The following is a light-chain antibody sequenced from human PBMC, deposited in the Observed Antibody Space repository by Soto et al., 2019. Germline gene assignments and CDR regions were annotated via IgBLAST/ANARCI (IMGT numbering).Light chain of an antibody. Sequence: LTQAPGTLTLSPGERPTLSCRASQSVSSSYLAWYQQKPGQAPRLLIYGASSRATGIPDRFSVSGSGTDFTLTISRLEPEDFAVYYCQQYGSSPRGFGQGTKVDIK. V-gene: IGKV3-20*01. J-gene: IGKJ1*01. CDR2: GAS. CDR3: QQYGSSPRG. CDR1: QSVSSSY.